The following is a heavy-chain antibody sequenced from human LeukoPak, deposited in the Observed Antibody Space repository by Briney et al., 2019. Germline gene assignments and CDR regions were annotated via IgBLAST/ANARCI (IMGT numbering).Heavy chain of an antibody. CDR3: AREERYSRNINWFDP. CDR2: IIPIFGTA. V-gene: IGHV1-69*05. CDR1: GGTFSSYA. D-gene: IGHD6-13*01. J-gene: IGHJ5*02. Sequence: AASVKVSCKASGGTFSSYAIGWVRQAPGQGLEWMGGIIPIFGTASYAQKFQGRVTITTDESTSTAYMELSSLRSEDTAVYYCAREERYSRNINWFDPWGQGTLVTVSS.